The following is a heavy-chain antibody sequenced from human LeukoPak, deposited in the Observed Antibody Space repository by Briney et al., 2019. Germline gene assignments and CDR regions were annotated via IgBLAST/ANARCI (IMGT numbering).Heavy chain of an antibody. V-gene: IGHV3-48*01. J-gene: IGHJ6*03. D-gene: IGHD5-18*01. Sequence: PGGSLRLSCAASGFTFSSYSMNWVRQAPGKGLEWVSYISSSSSTIYYADSVKGRFTISRDNAKNSLYLQMNSLRAEDTAVYYCARDQTGYSYNWGYMDVWGKGTTVTVSS. CDR3: ARDQTGYSYNWGYMDV. CDR2: ISSSSSTI. CDR1: GFTFSSYS.